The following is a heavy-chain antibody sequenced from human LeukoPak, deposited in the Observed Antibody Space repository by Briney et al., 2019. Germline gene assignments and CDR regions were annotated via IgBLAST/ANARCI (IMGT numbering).Heavy chain of an antibody. CDR3: ARNAGYSYGYTPEGNWFDP. J-gene: IGHJ5*02. Sequence: PETLSLTCTVSGGSVSSGSYYWSWIRQPPGKGLEWIGYIYYSGSTNYNPSLKSRVTISVDTSKNQFSLKLSSVTAVDTAVYYCARNAGYSYGYTPEGNWFDPWGQGTLVTVSS. D-gene: IGHD5-18*01. CDR2: IYYSGST. CDR1: GGSVSSGSYY. V-gene: IGHV4-61*01.